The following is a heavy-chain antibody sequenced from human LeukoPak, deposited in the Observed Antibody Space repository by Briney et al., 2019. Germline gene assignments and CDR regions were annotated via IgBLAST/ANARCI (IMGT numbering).Heavy chain of an antibody. Sequence: SETLSLTCTVSGGSISSYYWSWIRQPPGKGLEWNGYIYYSGSTNYNPSFKSRVTMSVDTSKNQFSLKLSSVTAADTAVYYCVRDLGYCSGGSCYGNWFDPWGQGTLVTVSS. J-gene: IGHJ5*02. V-gene: IGHV4-59*12. CDR3: VRDLGYCSGGSCYGNWFDP. CDR1: GGSISSYY. D-gene: IGHD2-15*01. CDR2: IYYSGST.